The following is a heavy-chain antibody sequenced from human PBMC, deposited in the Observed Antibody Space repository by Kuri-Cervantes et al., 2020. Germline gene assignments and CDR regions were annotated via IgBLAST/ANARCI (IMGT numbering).Heavy chain of an antibody. D-gene: IGHD3-22*01. V-gene: IGHV3-53*01. CDR2: IYSGGKT. CDR1: GFTVRSNY. Sequence: GGSLRLSCAASGFTVRSNYMSWVRQAPGKGLEWVSVIYSGGKTYYPDSVKGRFTISRDNSKNTLYLQMNSLRAEDTAVYYCTRDNRYYDSIAFDTWGQGTMVTVSS. CDR3: TRDNRYYDSIAFDT. J-gene: IGHJ3*02.